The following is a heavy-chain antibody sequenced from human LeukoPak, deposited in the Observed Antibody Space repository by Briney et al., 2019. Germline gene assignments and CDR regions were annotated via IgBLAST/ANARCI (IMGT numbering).Heavy chain of an antibody. CDR3: AKDSYDSGIRFFD. D-gene: IGHD3-10*01. J-gene: IGHJ4*02. V-gene: IGHV3-73*01. Sequence: GGSLRLSCAASGFTFSGSAIHWVRQASGKGLEWVGRIRNKANSYATAYAASVNGRFTISRDNSKNTLYLQMNSLRAEDTAVYYCAKDSYDSGIRFFDWGQGTLVTVSS. CDR1: GFTFSGSA. CDR2: IRNKANSYAT.